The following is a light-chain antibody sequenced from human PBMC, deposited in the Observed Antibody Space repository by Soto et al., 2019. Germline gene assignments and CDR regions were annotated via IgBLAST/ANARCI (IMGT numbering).Light chain of an antibody. CDR3: QQYDGLPLT. V-gene: IGKV1-33*01. CDR1: QDISNF. CDR2: DAS. Sequence: DIQMTQSPSSLSASVGDRVTITCQASQDISNFLNWYQQKPGKAPKLLINDASNLEIGVPSRFSGRGSGTDFTFTTSSLQPADIATYYCQQYDGLPLTFGGGTQVEIK. J-gene: IGKJ4*01.